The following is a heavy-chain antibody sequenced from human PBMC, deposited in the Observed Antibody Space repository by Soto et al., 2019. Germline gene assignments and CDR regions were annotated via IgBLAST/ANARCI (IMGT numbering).Heavy chain of an antibody. CDR3: ARDAGTMVRGERGRYDYYYGMDV. J-gene: IGHJ6*02. D-gene: IGHD3-10*01. Sequence: QVQLVESGGGVVQPGRSLRLSCAASGFTFSSYAMHWVRQAPGKGLEWVAVISYDGSNKYYADSVKGRFTISRDNSKNTLYLQMNSLRAEDTAVYYCARDAGTMVRGERGRYDYYYGMDVWGQGTTVTVSS. CDR1: GFTFSSYA. V-gene: IGHV3-30-3*01. CDR2: ISYDGSNK.